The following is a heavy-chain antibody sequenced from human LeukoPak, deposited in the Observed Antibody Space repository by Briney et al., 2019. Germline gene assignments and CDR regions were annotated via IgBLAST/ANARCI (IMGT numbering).Heavy chain of an antibody. D-gene: IGHD3-3*01. CDR3: ARGHVRILEWLEAY. V-gene: IGHV1-8*03. CDR1: GYTFTNYD. CDR2: MNPNSGNK. Sequence: GASVKVSCKASGYTFTNYDINWVRQATGQGLEWMGWMNPNSGNKGYAQNFQGRVTITGNTSISTVYMELSSLRYEDTAVYYCARGHVRILEWLEAYWSQGTLVTVSS. J-gene: IGHJ4*02.